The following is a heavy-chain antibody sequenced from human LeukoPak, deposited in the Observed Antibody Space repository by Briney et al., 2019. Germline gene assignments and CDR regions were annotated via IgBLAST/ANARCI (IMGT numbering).Heavy chain of an antibody. D-gene: IGHD3-10*01. CDR1: GYTFTSYG. V-gene: IGHV1-2*02. J-gene: IGHJ4*02. CDR2: INPNSGGT. CDR3: ARSSRNWFGELLSYYFDY. Sequence: ASVKVSCKASGYTFTSYGISWVRQAPGQGLEWMGWINPNSGGTNYAQKFQGRVTMTRDTSISTAYMELSRLRSDDTAVYYCARSSRNWFGELLSYYFDYWGQGTLVTVSS.